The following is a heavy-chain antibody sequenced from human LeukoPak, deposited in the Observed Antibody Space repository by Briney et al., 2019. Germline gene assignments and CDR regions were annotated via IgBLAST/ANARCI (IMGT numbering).Heavy chain of an antibody. CDR3: AKDRNPDGKNSLDY. V-gene: IGHV3-23*05. CDR2: IYRSGGTT. Sequence: GGSLRLSCEGSGFIFSGYAMNWVRQTPEKGLEWVALIYRSGGTTYYADSVKGRFTISRDNSRDTVYLQMNSLRVDDTPRSFCAKDRNPDGKNSLDYWGQGTQVTVSS. J-gene: IGHJ4*02. D-gene: IGHD5-24*01. CDR1: GFIFSGYA.